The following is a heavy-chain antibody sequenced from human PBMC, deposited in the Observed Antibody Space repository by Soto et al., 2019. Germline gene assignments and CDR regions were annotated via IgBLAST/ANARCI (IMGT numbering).Heavy chain of an antibody. V-gene: IGHV3-30-3*01. CDR3: ARDRELWVDKYFDY. Sequence: GGSLRLSCAASGFTFSSYAMHWVRQAPGKGLEWVAVISYDGSNKYYADSVKGRFTISRDNSKNTLYLQMNSLRAEDTAVYYCARDRELWVDKYFDYWGQGTLVTVSS. D-gene: IGHD1-26*01. CDR1: GFTFSSYA. J-gene: IGHJ4*02. CDR2: ISYDGSNK.